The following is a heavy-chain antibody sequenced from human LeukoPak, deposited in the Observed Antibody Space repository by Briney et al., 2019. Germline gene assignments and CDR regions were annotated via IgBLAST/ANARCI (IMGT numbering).Heavy chain of an antibody. D-gene: IGHD5-18*01. J-gene: IGHJ4*02. Sequence: GGSLRLSCAASGFTVSSNYMSWVRQAPGKGLEWVSAISGSGGSTYYADSVKGRFTISRDNSKNTLYLQMNSLRAEDTAVYYCAKDTADTAMGYFDYWGQGTLVTVSS. CDR1: GFTVSSNY. CDR3: AKDTADTAMGYFDY. CDR2: ISGSGGST. V-gene: IGHV3-23*01.